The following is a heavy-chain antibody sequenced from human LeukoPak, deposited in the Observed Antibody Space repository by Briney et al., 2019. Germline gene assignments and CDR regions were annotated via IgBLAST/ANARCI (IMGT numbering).Heavy chain of an antibody. CDR3: ARNSITIFGVVIS. Sequence: GGSLRLSCEASGFTFSRHAMSWVRQAPGKGLEWVSYISSSSSTIYYADSVKGRFTISRDNAKNSLYLQMNSLRAEDTAVYYCARNSITIFGVVISWGQGTLVTVSS. CDR2: ISSSSSTI. V-gene: IGHV3-48*01. CDR1: GFTFSRHA. D-gene: IGHD3-3*01. J-gene: IGHJ5*02.